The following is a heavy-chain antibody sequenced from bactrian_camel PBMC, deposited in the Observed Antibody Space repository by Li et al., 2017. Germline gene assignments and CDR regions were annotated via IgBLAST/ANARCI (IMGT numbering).Heavy chain of an antibody. Sequence: HVQLVESGGGSVQAGGSLRLSCAASGDTYSSYVMAWFRQAPGKERVGVAAIYTAGDTTYYVDSVKGRFTISQDTAKNTLYLQMNNLKPEDTGMYYCAAEGGAVVVSQILESETYNYWGQGTQVTVS. J-gene: IGHJ4*01. CDR1: GDTYSSYV. D-gene: IGHD8*01. V-gene: IGHV3S54*01. CDR2: IYTAGDTT. CDR3: AAEGGAVVVSQILESETYNY.